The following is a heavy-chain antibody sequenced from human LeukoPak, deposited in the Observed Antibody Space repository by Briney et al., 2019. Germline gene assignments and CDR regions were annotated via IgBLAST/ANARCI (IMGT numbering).Heavy chain of an antibody. V-gene: IGHV1-69*05. D-gene: IGHD5-18*01. Sequence: GASVKVSCKASGGTFSSYAISWVRQAPGQGLEWMGGIIPIFGTANYAQKFQGRVTITTDESTSTAYMELSGLRSEDTAVYYCARGTVDTAMVYYFDYWGQGTLVTVSS. J-gene: IGHJ4*02. CDR1: GGTFSSYA. CDR3: ARGTVDTAMVYYFDY. CDR2: IIPIFGTA.